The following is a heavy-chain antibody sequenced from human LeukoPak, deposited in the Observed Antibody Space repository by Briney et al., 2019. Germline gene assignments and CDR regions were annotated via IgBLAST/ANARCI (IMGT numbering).Heavy chain of an antibody. CDR2: TYYRSKWYN. J-gene: IGHJ4*02. CDR3: ARAPHGSGCDY. Sequence: SQTPSLTCAISGDSVSSNSATWIWIRQSPSRGLEWLGRTYYRSKWYNDYGLSVQGRISVNPDTSKNQFSLQLNSVTPEDTALYYCARAPHGSGCDYWGQGTLVTVSS. CDR1: GDSVSSNSAT. V-gene: IGHV6-1*01. D-gene: IGHD6-19*01.